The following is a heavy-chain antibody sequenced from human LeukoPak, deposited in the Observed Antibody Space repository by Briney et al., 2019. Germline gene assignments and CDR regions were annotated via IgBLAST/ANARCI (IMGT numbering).Heavy chain of an antibody. CDR2: ISGSGGTT. CDR1: GFTFSIYA. CDR3: ARDPRHSYYYFDY. Sequence: GGSLRLSCVASGFTFSIYAMNWVRQAPGKGLEWVSAISGSGGTTYYADSVKGRFTISRDNSKNTLSLQMNSLRVEDTAVYYCARDPRHSYYYFDYWGQGTLVTVSS. V-gene: IGHV3-23*01. J-gene: IGHJ4*02. D-gene: IGHD1-26*01.